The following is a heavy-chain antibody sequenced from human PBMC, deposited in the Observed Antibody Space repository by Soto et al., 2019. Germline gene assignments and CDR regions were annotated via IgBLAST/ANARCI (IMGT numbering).Heavy chain of an antibody. CDR1: GFTFRSYA. V-gene: IGHV3-23*01. Sequence: EVQLLESGGGLVQPGGSLRLSCAASGFTFRSYAMSWVRQAPGKGLEWVSAISGSGGSTYYADSVKGRFTISRDNSKNTLYLPMNSLRAEDTAVYYCAKETSGIVGADPFDYWGQGTLVTVSS. CDR3: AKETSGIVGADPFDY. D-gene: IGHD1-26*01. J-gene: IGHJ4*02. CDR2: ISGSGGST.